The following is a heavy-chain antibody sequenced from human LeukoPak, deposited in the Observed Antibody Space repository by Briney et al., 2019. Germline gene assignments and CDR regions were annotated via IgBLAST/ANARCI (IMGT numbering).Heavy chain of an antibody. CDR2: IYTGGST. D-gene: IGHD3-3*01. Sequence: SETLSLTCTVSGGSISSGSYYWSWIRQPAGKGLEWIGRIYTGGSTSYNPSLKSRVTISVDTSKNQFSLKLSSVTAADTAVYYCARENPTIFGVYFDYWGQGTLVTVSS. CDR1: GGSISSGSYY. J-gene: IGHJ4*02. CDR3: ARENPTIFGVYFDY. V-gene: IGHV4-61*02.